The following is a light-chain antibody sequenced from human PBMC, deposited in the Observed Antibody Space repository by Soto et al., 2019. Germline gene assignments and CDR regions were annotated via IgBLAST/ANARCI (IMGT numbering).Light chain of an antibody. CDR1: QSVSSNY. V-gene: IGKV3-20*01. CDR3: QQYNNWPLN. Sequence: IVLTHSPGTLSSSPWERITLSFRSSQSVSSNYLAWYQQKPGQAPRLLIYGASSRATGIPDRFSGSGSGTDFTLTIIRLEPEDFAVYYCQQYNNWPLNFGGGTKVDIK. CDR2: GAS. J-gene: IGKJ4*01.